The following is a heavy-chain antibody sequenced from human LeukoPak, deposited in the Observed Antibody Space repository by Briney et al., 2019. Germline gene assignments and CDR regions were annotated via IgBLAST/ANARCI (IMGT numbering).Heavy chain of an antibody. V-gene: IGHV3-21*01. Sequence: PGGSLRLSCAASGFTFSSYSMNWVRQAPGKGLEWVSSISSSSSYIYYADSVKGRFTISRDNAKNSLYLQMNSLRAEDTAVYYCARVTMVRGVNPFDYWGQGTLVTVSS. D-gene: IGHD3-10*01. CDR3: ARVTMVRGVNPFDY. CDR1: GFTFSSYS. CDR2: ISSSSSYI. J-gene: IGHJ4*02.